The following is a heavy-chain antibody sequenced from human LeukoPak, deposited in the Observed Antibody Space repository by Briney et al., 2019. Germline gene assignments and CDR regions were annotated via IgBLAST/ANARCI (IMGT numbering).Heavy chain of an antibody. CDR3: SCYRRCATATYDIDF. J-gene: IGHJ6*02. CDR1: GGSISSNY. V-gene: IGHV4-59*01. Sequence: PSETLSLTCTVSGGSISSNYWSWIRQPPGKGLGWIGYIYYSGSTNYNPSLKSRVTISVDTSKNEFSLKLSSVTAAATAVYYCSCYRRCATATYDIDFWGQGTTVTVSS. CDR2: IYYSGST. D-gene: IGHD5-18*01.